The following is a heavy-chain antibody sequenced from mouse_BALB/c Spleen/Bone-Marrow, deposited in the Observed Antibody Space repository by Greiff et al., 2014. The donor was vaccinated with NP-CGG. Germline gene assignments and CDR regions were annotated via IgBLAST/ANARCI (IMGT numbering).Heavy chain of an antibody. V-gene: IGHV1S41*01. J-gene: IGHJ2*01. CDR1: GYTFTSYW. CDR3: ARGGLHYFDY. Sequence: DLVKPGASVKLSCKASGYTFTSYWINWIKQRPGQGLEWIGRIAPGSGSSYYNEMFKGKATLTVDTSSSTAYIQLSSLSSEDSAVYFCARGGLHYFDYWGQGTTLTFSS. CDR2: IAPGSGSS. D-gene: IGHD3-3*01.